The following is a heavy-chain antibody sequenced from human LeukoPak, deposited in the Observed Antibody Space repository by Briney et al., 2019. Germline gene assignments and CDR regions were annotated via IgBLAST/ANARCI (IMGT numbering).Heavy chain of an antibody. CDR3: AKASYGAKGVDY. CDR1: GFTFSSYG. V-gene: IGHV3-30*18. CDR2: ISYDGSNK. D-gene: IGHD4-23*01. J-gene: IGHJ4*02. Sequence: GGSLRLSCAASGFTFSSYGMHWVRQAPGKGLEWVAVISYDGSNKYYADSVKGRFTISRDNSKNTLYLQMNSLRAEDTAVYYCAKASYGAKGVDYWGQGTLVTVSS.